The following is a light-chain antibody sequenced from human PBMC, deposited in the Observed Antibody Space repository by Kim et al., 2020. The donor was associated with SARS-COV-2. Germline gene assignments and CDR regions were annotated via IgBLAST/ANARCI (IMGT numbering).Light chain of an antibody. V-gene: IGLV4-69*01. J-gene: IGLJ2*01. CDR1: SGHTTYA. CDR2: VDNDGGH. Sequence: QLVLTQSPSASASLGASIKLTCTLNSGHTTYAIAWHQQHPEKGPRYLMTVDNDGGHTKGDGIPDRFSGSSSGAERYLTISSLQSEDEADYYCQTWGTGFQVFGGGTQLTVL. CDR3: QTWGTGFQV.